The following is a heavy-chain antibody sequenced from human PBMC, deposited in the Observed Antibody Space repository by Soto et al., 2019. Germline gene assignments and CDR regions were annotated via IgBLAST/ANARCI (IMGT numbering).Heavy chain of an antibody. D-gene: IGHD3-10*01. J-gene: IGHJ3*02. Sequence: RCIIQAPGKGLEWVAVISYDGSNKYYADSVKGRFTISRDNSKNTLYLEMNSLRAEDTAVYYCAKRGKRGAFDIWGQGTMVTVSS. CDR3: AKRGKRGAFDI. CDR2: ISYDGSNK. V-gene: IGHV3-30*18.